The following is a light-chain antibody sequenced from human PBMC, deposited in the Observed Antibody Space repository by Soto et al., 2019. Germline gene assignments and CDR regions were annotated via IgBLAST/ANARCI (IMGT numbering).Light chain of an antibody. CDR1: SSNIGSNT. Sequence: QSVLTQPPSASGTPGQRVTISCSGSSSNIGSNTVNWYQQLPGTAPKLLIYSINQRPSGVPDRFSGSKSGTSASLAISGLQYEDEADYFCAAWDDSLNGYVFGTGTKLTVL. J-gene: IGLJ1*01. V-gene: IGLV1-44*01. CDR3: AAWDDSLNGYV. CDR2: SIN.